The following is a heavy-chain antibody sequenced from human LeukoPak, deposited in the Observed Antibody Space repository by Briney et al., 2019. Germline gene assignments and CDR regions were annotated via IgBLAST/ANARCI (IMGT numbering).Heavy chain of an antibody. J-gene: IGHJ6*02. Sequence: ASVKASCKASRYTFTRYDINWVRQATGQGLEWMGWMNPNSGNTGYAQKFQGRVTMTRNTSISTAYMELSSLRSEDTAVYYCAKVDYGDYADYYGMDVWGQGTTVTVSS. V-gene: IGHV1-8*01. D-gene: IGHD4-17*01. CDR3: AKVDYGDYADYYGMDV. CDR1: RYTFTRYD. CDR2: MNPNSGNT.